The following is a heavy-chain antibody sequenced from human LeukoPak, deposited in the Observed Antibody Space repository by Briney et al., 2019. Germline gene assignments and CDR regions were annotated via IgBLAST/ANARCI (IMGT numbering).Heavy chain of an antibody. J-gene: IGHJ4*02. D-gene: IGHD4-17*01. CDR1: GGTFSSYA. Sequence: SVKVSCKASGGTFSSYAISWVRQAPGHGLEWMGRIIPIFGTANYAQKFQGRVTITTDESTSTAYMELSSLRSEDTAVYYCAREELGHDYGDPTSHFDYWGQGTLVTVSS. V-gene: IGHV1-69*05. CDR2: IIPIFGTA. CDR3: AREELGHDYGDPTSHFDY.